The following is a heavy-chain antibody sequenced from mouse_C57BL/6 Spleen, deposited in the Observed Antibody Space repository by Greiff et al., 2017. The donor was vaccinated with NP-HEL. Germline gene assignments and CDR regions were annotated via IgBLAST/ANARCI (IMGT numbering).Heavy chain of an antibody. CDR2: IDPEDGDT. CDR3: TTAHYYGSSWFAD. CDR1: GFNITDYY. V-gene: IGHV14-1*01. D-gene: IGHD1-1*01. Sequence: VQLQQSGAELVRPGASVKLSCTASGFNITDYYMHWVKQRPEQGLEWIGRIDPEDGDTEYAPKFKGKATMTADTYSSTAYLQLSSLPSGDTAVYYCTTAHYYGSSWFADWGQGTLVTVSA. J-gene: IGHJ3*01.